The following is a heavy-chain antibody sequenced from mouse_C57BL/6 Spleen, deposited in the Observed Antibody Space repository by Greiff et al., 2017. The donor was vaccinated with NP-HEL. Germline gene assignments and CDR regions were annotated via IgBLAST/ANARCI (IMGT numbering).Heavy chain of an antibody. Sequence: EVQRVESGPGLVKPSQSLSLTCSVTGYSITSGYYWNWIRQFPGNKLEWMGYISYDGSNNYNPSLKNRISITRDTSKNQFFLKLNSVTTEDTATYYCARRGFDYWGQGTTLTVSS. J-gene: IGHJ2*01. CDR1: GYSITSGYY. CDR3: ARRGFDY. V-gene: IGHV3-6*01. CDR2: ISYDGSN.